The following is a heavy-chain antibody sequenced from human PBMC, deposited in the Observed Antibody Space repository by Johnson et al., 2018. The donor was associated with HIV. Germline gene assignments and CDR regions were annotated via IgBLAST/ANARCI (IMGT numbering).Heavy chain of an antibody. J-gene: IGHJ3*02. V-gene: IGHV3-53*01. CDR2: IYTGGST. Sequence: VQLVESGGGLIQPGGSLRLSCAASGFTVSSNYMSWVRQALGTGLAWVSVIYTGGSTYYADSGKGRFTISRDNSNNTLYLQMNSLRAEDTAVYYCAREVAGDYGDSLGGFDIGGQGTMVTVSS. D-gene: IGHD4-17*01. CDR1: GFTVSSNY. CDR3: AREVAGDYGDSLGGFDI.